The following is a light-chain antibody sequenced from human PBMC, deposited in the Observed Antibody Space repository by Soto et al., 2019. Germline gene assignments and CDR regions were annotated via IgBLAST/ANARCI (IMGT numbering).Light chain of an antibody. CDR2: GAS. CDR1: QSVSSSY. J-gene: IGKJ1*01. CDR3: QHYKAFSPWT. V-gene: IGKV3-20*01. Sequence: EIVLTQSPGTLSLSPGERATLSCRASQSVSSSYLAWYQQKPGQAPRLLIYGASSRATGIPDRFSGSGSGTDFTLTISNLQPDDSATYYYQHYKAFSPWTFGQGTKVEIK.